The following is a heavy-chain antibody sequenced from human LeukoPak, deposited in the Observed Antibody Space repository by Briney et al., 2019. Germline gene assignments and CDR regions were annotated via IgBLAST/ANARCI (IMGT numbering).Heavy chain of an antibody. V-gene: IGHV5-10-1*01. J-gene: IGHJ4*02. CDR1: GYSFTSYW. Sequence: GESLKISCKGSGYSFTSYWISWVRQIPGKGLEWMGRIDPSDSYTNYSPSFQGHVTISADKSISTAYLQWSSLKASDTAMYYCARHEGYSGYDVNYFDYWGQGTLVTVSS. CDR3: ARHEGYSGYDVNYFDY. CDR2: IDPSDSYT. D-gene: IGHD5-12*01.